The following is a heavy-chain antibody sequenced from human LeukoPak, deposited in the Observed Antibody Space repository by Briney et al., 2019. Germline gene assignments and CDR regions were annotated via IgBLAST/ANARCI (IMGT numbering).Heavy chain of an antibody. J-gene: IGHJ4*02. Sequence: ASVKVSCKASGGTFSSYAISWMRQAPGQGLEWMGGIIPIFGTANYAQKFQGRVTITADESTSTAYMELSSLRSEDTAVYYCARERSIVGAYVLGYWGQGTLVTVSS. CDR2: IIPIFGTA. D-gene: IGHD1-26*01. CDR3: ARERSIVGAYVLGY. V-gene: IGHV1-69*13. CDR1: GGTFSSYA.